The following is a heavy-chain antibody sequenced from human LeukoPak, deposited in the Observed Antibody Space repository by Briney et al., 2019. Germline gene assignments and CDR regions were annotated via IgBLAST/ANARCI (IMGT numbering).Heavy chain of an antibody. Sequence: GGSLRLSCVASGFTFSNYWMSWVRQAPGKGLEWVANIKHDGSQSNYLDSVKGRFIISRDNAKNSLYLQMNSLRAEDTAVYYCARDHIAVAGPFDPWGQGTLVTVSS. D-gene: IGHD6-19*01. CDR1: GFTFSNYW. CDR2: IKHDGSQS. J-gene: IGHJ5*02. CDR3: ARDHIAVAGPFDP. V-gene: IGHV3-7*01.